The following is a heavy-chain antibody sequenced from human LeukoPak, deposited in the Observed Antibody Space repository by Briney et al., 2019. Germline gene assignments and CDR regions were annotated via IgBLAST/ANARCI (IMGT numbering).Heavy chain of an antibody. CDR3: ARRYFYYYYMDV. CDR1: GYTFTGYY. V-gene: IGHV1-2*02. CDR2: INPNSGGT. D-gene: IGHD2/OR15-2a*01. J-gene: IGHJ6*03. Sequence: GASVKVSCKASGYTFTGYYMHWVRQAPGQGPEWMGWINPNSGGTNYAQEFQGRVTMTRHTSISTAYMELSRLRSDVTAVYYCARRYFYYYYMDVWGKGTTVTVSS.